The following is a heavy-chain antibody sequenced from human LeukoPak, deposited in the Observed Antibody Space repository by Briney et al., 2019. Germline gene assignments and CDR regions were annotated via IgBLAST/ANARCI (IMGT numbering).Heavy chain of an antibody. Sequence: GGSLRLSCAASGFTFSSYSMNWVRQAPGKGLEWVSSISSSSSYIYYADSVKGRFTISRDNAKNSLYLQMNGLRAEDTAVYYCAGGDSSGWPYYYYGMDVWGQGTTVTVSS. CDR3: AGGDSSGWPYYYYGMDV. J-gene: IGHJ6*02. CDR2: ISSSSSYI. D-gene: IGHD6-19*01. CDR1: GFTFSSYS. V-gene: IGHV3-21*01.